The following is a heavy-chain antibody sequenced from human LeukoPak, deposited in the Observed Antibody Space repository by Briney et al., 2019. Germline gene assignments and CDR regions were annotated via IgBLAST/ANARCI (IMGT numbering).Heavy chain of an antibody. J-gene: IGHJ4*02. V-gene: IGHV4-39*02. CDR3: ARESGIAVAGTPTHFDY. CDR1: GGSISSSSYY. CDR2: IYYSGST. D-gene: IGHD6-19*01. Sequence: SETLSLTCTVSGGSISSSSYYWGWIRQPPGKGLEWIGSIYYSGSTYYNPSLKSRVTISVDTSKNQFSLELSSVTAADTAVYYCARESGIAVAGTPTHFDYWGQGTLVTVSS.